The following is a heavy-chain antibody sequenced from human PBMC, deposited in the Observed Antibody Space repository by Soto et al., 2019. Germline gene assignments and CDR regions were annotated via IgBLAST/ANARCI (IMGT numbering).Heavy chain of an antibody. Sequence: GGSLRLSCAASGFTFSSYEMNWVRQAPGKGLEWVSYISSSGSTIYYADSVKGRFTISRDNTKNSLYLQMNSLRAEDTAVYYCASPRPTYDTPLDYWGQGTLVTVSS. CDR3: ASPRPTYDTPLDY. CDR2: ISSSGSTI. CDR1: GFTFSSYE. D-gene: IGHD3-22*01. V-gene: IGHV3-48*03. J-gene: IGHJ4*02.